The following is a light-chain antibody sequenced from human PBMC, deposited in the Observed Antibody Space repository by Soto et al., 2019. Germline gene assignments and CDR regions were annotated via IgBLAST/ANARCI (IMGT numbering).Light chain of an antibody. CDR1: QSVSSA. CDR2: GAS. V-gene: IGKV3-15*01. Sequence: ETVITQSPATLSVSPGERATLSCRASQSVSSALAWYQQKPGQAPRLLIYGASTRATAIPARFSGSGSGTEFTLTISSLQSEDSAVYYCQQYNNWPLTFGGGTKVDIK. CDR3: QQYNNWPLT. J-gene: IGKJ4*01.